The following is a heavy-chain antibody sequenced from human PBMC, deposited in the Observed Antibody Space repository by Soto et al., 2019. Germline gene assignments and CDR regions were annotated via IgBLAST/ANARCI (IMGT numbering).Heavy chain of an antibody. V-gene: IGHV3-66*01. Sequence: GGSLRLSCAASGFTVSSNYMSWVRQAPGKGLEWVSVIYSGGSTYYADSVKGRFTISRDNPKNTLYLQMNSLRAEDTAVYYCARDRTIFGVVINQYYYYYMDVWGKGTTVTVSS. CDR1: GFTVSSNY. CDR2: IYSGGST. D-gene: IGHD3-3*01. J-gene: IGHJ6*03. CDR3: ARDRTIFGVVINQYYYYYMDV.